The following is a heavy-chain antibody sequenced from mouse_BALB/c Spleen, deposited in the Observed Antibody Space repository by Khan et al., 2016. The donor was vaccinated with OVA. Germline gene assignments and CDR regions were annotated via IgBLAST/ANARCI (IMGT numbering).Heavy chain of an antibody. D-gene: IGHD2-2*01. CDR2: IDPENGNS. CDR1: GFNIKDYY. J-gene: IGHJ3*01. CDR3: ARYGYAPWFAY. Sequence: MQLEESGTELVRPGALVKLSCKTSGFNIKDYYMHWVKQRPEQGLEWIGWIDPENGNSIYDPKFQGKASLTADTSSNTAYLQLSSLTSEDTAVYYWARYGYAPWFAYWGQGTLVAVSA. V-gene: IGHV14-1*02.